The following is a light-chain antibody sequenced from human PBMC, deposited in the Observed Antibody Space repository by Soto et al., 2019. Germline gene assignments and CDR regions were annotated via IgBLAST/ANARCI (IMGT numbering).Light chain of an antibody. J-gene: IGLJ1*01. CDR2: EVS. CDR3: SSYTISSTLYV. Sequence: QSALTQPASVSGSPGQSITISCTGTSSDVGGYNYVSWYQQHPGKAPKLMIYEVSNRPSGVSNRFSGSKSGNTASLTISGLQAEDEADYYCSSYTISSTLYVVGTGTKLTVL. CDR1: SSDVGGYNY. V-gene: IGLV2-14*01.